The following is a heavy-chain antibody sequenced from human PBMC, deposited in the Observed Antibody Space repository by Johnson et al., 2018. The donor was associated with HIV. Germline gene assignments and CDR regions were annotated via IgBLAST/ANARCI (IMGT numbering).Heavy chain of an antibody. CDR1: GFNFSTYG. CDR3: AKGYGSGSYYNGNAFDI. V-gene: IGHV3-33*03. J-gene: IGHJ3*02. Sequence: QVQLVESGGGVVQPGRSLRLSCAASGFNFSTYGMHWVRRAPGKGLEWVAVIWYDGSNKYYGDSVKGRFIIPRDNAKNSLYVQMNSLRVEDTALYYCAKGYGSGSYYNGNAFDIWGQGTLVTVSS. CDR2: IWYDGSNK. D-gene: IGHD3-10*01.